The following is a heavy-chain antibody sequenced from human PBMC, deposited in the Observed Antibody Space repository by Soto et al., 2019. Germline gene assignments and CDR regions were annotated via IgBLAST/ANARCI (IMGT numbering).Heavy chain of an antibody. V-gene: IGHV4-59*01. CDR2: IHNSGST. CDR3: AGLDTAMVAGFWFGP. D-gene: IGHD5-18*01. Sequence: QVQLQESGPGLVKPSETLSLTCSVSGGSINSYHWSWVRQPPGKGLEWIGYIHNSGSTSYSPSLKSRVTMSVDTSKNQLSLRLSSVTAADTAVYYCAGLDTAMVAGFWFGPWGQGTLVSVSS. CDR1: GGSINSYH. J-gene: IGHJ5*02.